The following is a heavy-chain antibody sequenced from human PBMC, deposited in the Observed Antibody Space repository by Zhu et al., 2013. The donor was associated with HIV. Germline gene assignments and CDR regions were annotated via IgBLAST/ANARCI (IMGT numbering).Heavy chain of an antibody. CDR1: GGTFSSTT. D-gene: IGHD2-8*01. CDR3: ARAGKLDIVTNGVCVGYGTS. V-gene: IGHV1-69*01. CDR2: IIPILGIP. Sequence: QVQLVQSGAEVKKPGSSVKVSCKASGGTFSSTTISWVRQAPGQGLEWMGGIIPILGIPNYSQKFQDRVTITADESTSTAYMELSSLRSEDTAVYYCARAGKLDIVTNGVCVGYGTSWGQGTTVTVSS. J-gene: IGHJ6*02.